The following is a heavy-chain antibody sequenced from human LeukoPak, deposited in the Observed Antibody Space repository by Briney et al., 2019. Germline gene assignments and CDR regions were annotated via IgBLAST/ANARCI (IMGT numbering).Heavy chain of an antibody. J-gene: IGHJ4*02. CDR1: GFFFDDYG. V-gene: IGHV3-9*01. CDR3: ARGPISGWSADY. CDR2: ISWQSNTR. Sequence: GRSLRLSCAASGFFFDDYGMHWVRQVPGKGLEWVSGISWQSNTRKYADSVRGRFTISRDNAKNSLYLQMNSLRDEDTAVYYCARGPISGWSADYWGQGTLVTVSS. D-gene: IGHD6-19*01.